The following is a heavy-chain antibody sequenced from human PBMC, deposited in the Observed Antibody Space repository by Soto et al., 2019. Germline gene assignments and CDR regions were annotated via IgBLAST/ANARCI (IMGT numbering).Heavy chain of an antibody. Sequence: SETLSLTCAVYGGSFSGYYWSWIRQPPGKGLEWIGEINHSGSTNYNPSLKSRVTISVDTSKNQFSLKLSSVTAADTAVYYCARTASSSSYYYFDYWGQGTLVTVSS. CDR1: GGSFSGYY. J-gene: IGHJ4*02. CDR2: INHSGST. V-gene: IGHV4-34*01. D-gene: IGHD6-6*01. CDR3: ARTASSSSYYYFDY.